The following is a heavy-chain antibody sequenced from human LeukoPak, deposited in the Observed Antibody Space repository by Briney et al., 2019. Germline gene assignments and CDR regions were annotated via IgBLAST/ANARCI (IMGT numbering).Heavy chain of an antibody. CDR2: TNSGGTT. CDR1: GFTFSSYA. V-gene: IGHV3-23*03. J-gene: IGHJ2*01. Sequence: PGGSLRLSCAASGFTFSSYAMSWVRQAPGKGLEWVSVTNSGGTTYYADSVKGRFTISRDNSKNTLYLQMNSLRAEDTAVYYCARGGWYFDLWGRGTLVTVSS. CDR3: ARGGWYFDL.